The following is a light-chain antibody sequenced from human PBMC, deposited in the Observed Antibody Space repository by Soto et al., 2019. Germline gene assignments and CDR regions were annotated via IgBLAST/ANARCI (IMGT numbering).Light chain of an antibody. CDR1: QSVSNN. CDR2: GAS. CDR3: QQRSNWPLT. J-gene: IGKJ4*01. Sequence: EIVMTQSPATLSVSPGERATLSCRASQSVSNNLVWYQQKPGQAPRLLIYGASTRVPGIPARFSGSGSGTDFTLTISSLQSEDFAVYYCQQRSNWPLTFGGGTKVDIK. V-gene: IGKV3-15*01.